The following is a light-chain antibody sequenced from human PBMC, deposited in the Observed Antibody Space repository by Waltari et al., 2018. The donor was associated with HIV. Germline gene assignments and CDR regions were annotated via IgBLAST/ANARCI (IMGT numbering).Light chain of an antibody. CDR2: HVI. J-gene: IGLJ2*01. CDR1: RSDDGGYNY. V-gene: IGLV2-14*03. Sequence: QSALTQPASVSGSPGQSLPISCTRTRSDDGGYNYVSWYQQHPGKAPNHMIYHVINRPSGVSNRLAGSESRNTACLTNTGLQGEYEANYYCTTYTSSNTHVRFGGGTKRTVL. CDR3: TTYTSSNTHVR.